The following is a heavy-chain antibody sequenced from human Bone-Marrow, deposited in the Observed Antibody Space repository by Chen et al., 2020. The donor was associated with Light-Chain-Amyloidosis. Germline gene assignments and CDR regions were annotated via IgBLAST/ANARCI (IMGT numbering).Heavy chain of an antibody. CDR2: ISGSGGSR. Sequence: GGALRRSCGASGFAFSSFALRWGPQAPGKGLEWVSTISGSGGSRYYGDSVKGRLTISRDNSKNALFLQMNSLRAEDTAVYYCAKDISYDDILPGYPADAFDIWGQGTMVTVSS. CDR1: GFAFSSFA. J-gene: IGHJ3*02. D-gene: IGHD3-9*01. CDR3: AKDISYDDILPGYPADAFDI. V-gene: IGHV3-23*01.